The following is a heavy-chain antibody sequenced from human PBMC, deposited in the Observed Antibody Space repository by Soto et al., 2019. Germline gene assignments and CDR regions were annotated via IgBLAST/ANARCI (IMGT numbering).Heavy chain of an antibody. V-gene: IGHV4-30-4*01. CDR1: GGSISSGDYY. CDR2: IYYSGST. D-gene: IGHD4-4*01. J-gene: IGHJ4*02. CDR3: ASNSNLITPFDY. Sequence: SETLSLTCTVSGGSISSGDYYWSWIRQPPGKGLEWIGYIYYSGSTYYNPSLKSRVTISVDTSKNQFSLKLSSVTAADTAVYYCASNSNLITPFDYWGQGTLVTVSS.